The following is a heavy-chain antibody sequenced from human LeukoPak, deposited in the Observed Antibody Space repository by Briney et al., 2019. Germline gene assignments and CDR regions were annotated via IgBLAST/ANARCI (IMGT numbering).Heavy chain of an antibody. J-gene: IGHJ4*02. CDR2: IWYDGSNK. D-gene: IGHD5-18*01. Sequence: GRSLRLSCAAFGFTFSSYGMHWVRQAPGKGLEWVAVIWYDGSNKYYADSVKGRFTISRDNSKNTLYLQMNSLRAEDTAVYYCARVDTAMTGPDYWGQGTLVTVSS. CDR1: GFTFSSYG. V-gene: IGHV3-33*01. CDR3: ARVDTAMTGPDY.